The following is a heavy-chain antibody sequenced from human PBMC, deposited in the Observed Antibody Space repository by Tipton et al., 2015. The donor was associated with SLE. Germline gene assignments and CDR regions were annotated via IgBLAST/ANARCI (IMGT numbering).Heavy chain of an antibody. V-gene: IGHV4-61*02. CDR3: ARDRGSAFDI. Sequence: TLSLTCTVSGGSISSGSYYWSWIRQPAGKGLEWIGRIYTSGSTNYNPSLKSRVTISVDTSKNQFSRKLSSVTAADTAVYYCARDRGSAFDIWGQGTMVTVAS. CDR1: GGSISSGSYY. J-gene: IGHJ3*02. CDR2: IYTSGST.